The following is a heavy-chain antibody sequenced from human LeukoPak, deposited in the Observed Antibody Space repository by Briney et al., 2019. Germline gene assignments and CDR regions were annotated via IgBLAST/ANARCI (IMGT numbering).Heavy chain of an antibody. CDR2: IYYSGST. V-gene: IGHV4-39*01. Sequence: PSETLSLTCTVSGGSISSSSYYWGWIRQPPGKGLEWIGSIYYSGSTYYNPSLKSRVTISVDTSKNQFSLKLSSVTAADTAVYYCARAMDIVATMFSPARGRSSAFDIWGQGTMVTVSS. D-gene: IGHD5-12*01. CDR3: ARAMDIVATMFSPARGRSSAFDI. CDR1: GGSISSSSYY. J-gene: IGHJ3*02.